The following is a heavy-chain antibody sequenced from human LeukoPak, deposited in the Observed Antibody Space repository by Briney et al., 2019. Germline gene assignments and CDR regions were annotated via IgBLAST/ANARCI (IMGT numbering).Heavy chain of an antibody. CDR3: QAYYGSGSYSDY. V-gene: IGHV4-39*01. D-gene: IGHD3-10*01. CDR2: IYYSGST. CDR1: GGSISSSGYY. Sequence: SETLSLTCTVSGGSISSSGYYWGWIRQPPGKGLEWIGSIYYSGSTYYNPSLESRATISVDTSKNQFSLKLSSMTAADTAVYYCQAYYGSGSYSDYWGQGTLVTVSS. J-gene: IGHJ4*02.